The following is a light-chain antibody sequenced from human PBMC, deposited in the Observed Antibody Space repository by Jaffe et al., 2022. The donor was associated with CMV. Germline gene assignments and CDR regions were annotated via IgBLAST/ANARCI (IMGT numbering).Light chain of an antibody. V-gene: IGKV3-20*01. CDR3: QQFGSAPYT. CDR2: GAS. CDR1: QSVTTFY. J-gene: IGKJ2*01. Sequence: IVLTQSPGTLSLSPGERASLSCRASQSVTTFYLAWYQQKPGQAPRLLIYGASSRATGIPDRFNGSGSGTDFTLTISRLEPEDFAVYYCQQFGSAPYTFGQGTKVEIK.